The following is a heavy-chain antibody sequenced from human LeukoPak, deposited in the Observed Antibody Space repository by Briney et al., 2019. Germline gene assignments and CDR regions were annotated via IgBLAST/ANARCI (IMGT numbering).Heavy chain of an antibody. D-gene: IGHD6-13*01. CDR2: MNPNSGNT. CDR3: ARGSVHPEAAAGTEFDY. Sequence: GASVKVSCKASGYTFTSYYMHWVRQATGQGLEWMGWMNPNSGNTGYAQKFQGRVTMTRNTSISTAYMELSSLRSEDTAVYYCARGSVHPEAAAGTEFDYWGQGTLVTVSS. CDR1: GYTFTSYY. J-gene: IGHJ4*02. V-gene: IGHV1-8*02.